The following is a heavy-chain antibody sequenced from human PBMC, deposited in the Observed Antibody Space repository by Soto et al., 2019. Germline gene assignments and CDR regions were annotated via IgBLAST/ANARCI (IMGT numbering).Heavy chain of an antibody. J-gene: IGHJ4*02. Sequence: SETLSLTCTVSGGSISSSSYYWGWIRQPPGKGLEWIGSIYYSGSTYYNPSLKSRVTISVDTSKNQFSLKLSSVTAADTAVYYCARHLRFIGDIVVVPAAIPYFDYWGQGTLVTVSS. D-gene: IGHD2-2*01. V-gene: IGHV4-39*01. CDR3: ARHLRFIGDIVVVPAAIPYFDY. CDR1: GGSISSSSYY. CDR2: IYYSGST.